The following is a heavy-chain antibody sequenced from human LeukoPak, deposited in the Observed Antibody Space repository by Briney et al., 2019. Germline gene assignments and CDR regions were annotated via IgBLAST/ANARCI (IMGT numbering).Heavy chain of an antibody. CDR1: GGSISSGGYY. J-gene: IGHJ3*02. CDR3: ARGYYGIYGFDT. V-gene: IGHV4-61*02. Sequence: SETLSLTCTVSGGSISSGGYYWSWIRQPAGKGLEWIGRIYTSGSTNYNPSLKSRVTMSVDTSKNQFSLQLSSVTAADTAVYYCARGYYGIYGFDTWGQGTMVTVSS. D-gene: IGHD4-17*01. CDR2: IYTSGST.